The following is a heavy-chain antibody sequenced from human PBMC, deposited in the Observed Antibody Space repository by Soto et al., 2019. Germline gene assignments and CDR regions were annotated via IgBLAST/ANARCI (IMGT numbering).Heavy chain of an antibody. D-gene: IGHD3-10*01. J-gene: IGHJ5*02. Sequence: QVQLVESGGGVVQPGRSLRLSCAASGFTFSSYGMHWVRQAPGKGLEWVAVIWYDGSNKYYADSVKGRFTISRDNSKNTLYLQMNSLRAEDTAVYYCARDYGSGAYWFDPWGQGTLFTVSS. CDR3: ARDYGSGAYWFDP. CDR2: IWYDGSNK. V-gene: IGHV3-33*01. CDR1: GFTFSSYG.